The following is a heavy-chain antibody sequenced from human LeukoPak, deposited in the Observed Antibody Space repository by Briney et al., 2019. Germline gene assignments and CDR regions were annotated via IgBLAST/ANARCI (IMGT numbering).Heavy chain of an antibody. CDR3: AKVLLWFGEYYFDY. Sequence: GGSLRLSCAASGFTFSSYAMSWVRQAPGKGLEWVSAISGSGGSTYYADSVKGRFTISGDNSKNTLYLQMNSLRAEDTAVYYCAKVLLWFGEYYFDYWGQGTLVTVSS. D-gene: IGHD3-10*01. J-gene: IGHJ4*02. CDR1: GFTFSSYA. V-gene: IGHV3-23*01. CDR2: ISGSGGST.